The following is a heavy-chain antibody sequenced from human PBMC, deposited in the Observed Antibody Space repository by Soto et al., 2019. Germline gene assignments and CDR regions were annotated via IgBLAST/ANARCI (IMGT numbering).Heavy chain of an antibody. V-gene: IGHV1-2*04. CDR1: GYTFTGYY. J-gene: IGHJ6*02. D-gene: IGHD6-13*01. CDR2: INPNSGGT. CDR3: ARDLRRIAAAGYYYYYYGMDV. Sequence: ASVKVSCKASGYTFTGYYMHWVRQAPGQGLEWMGWINPNSGGTNYAQKFQGWVTMTRDTSISTAYMELSRLRSDDTAVYYCARDLRRIAAAGYYYYYYGMDVWGQGTTVTAP.